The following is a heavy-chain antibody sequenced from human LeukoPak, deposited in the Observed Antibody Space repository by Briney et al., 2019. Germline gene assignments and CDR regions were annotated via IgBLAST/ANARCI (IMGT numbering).Heavy chain of an antibody. CDR2: ISSSSSYI. Sequence: GGSLRLSCAASGFTFSSYSMNWVRQAPGKGLEWVSSISSSSSYIYYADSVKGRFTISRDNAKNSLYLQMNSLRAEDTAVYYCASAEENYYYYGMDVWGQGTTVTVSS. J-gene: IGHJ6*02. V-gene: IGHV3-21*01. D-gene: IGHD2/OR15-2a*01. CDR1: GFTFSSYS. CDR3: ASAEENYYYYGMDV.